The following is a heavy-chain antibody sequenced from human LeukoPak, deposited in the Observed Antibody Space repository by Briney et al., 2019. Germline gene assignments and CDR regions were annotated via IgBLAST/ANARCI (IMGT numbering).Heavy chain of an antibody. CDR1: GFTFSSYS. V-gene: IGHV3-30*03. J-gene: IGHJ1*01. D-gene: IGHD3-9*01. CDR3: ARDGSNYDILTGYYTLAEYFQH. CDR2: ISYDGSNK. Sequence: GGSLRLSCAASGFTFSSYSMNWVRQAPGKGLEWVAVISYDGSNKYYADSVKGRFTISRDNAKNSLYLQMNSLRAEDTAVYYCARDGSNYDILTGYYTLAEYFQHWGQGTLVTVSS.